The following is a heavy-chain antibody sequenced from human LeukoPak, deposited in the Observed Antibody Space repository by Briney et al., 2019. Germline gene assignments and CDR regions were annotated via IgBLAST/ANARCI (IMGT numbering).Heavy chain of an antibody. CDR1: GGSISSGDYY. Sequence: PSETLSLTCTVSGGSISSGDYYWSWIRQPPGKGLEWIGYIYYSGSTYYNPSLKSRVTISVDTSKNQFSLKLSFVTAADTAVYYCARGLWFGELLDYWGQGTLVTVSS. CDR2: IYYSGST. V-gene: IGHV4-30-4*01. J-gene: IGHJ4*02. D-gene: IGHD3-10*01. CDR3: ARGLWFGELLDY.